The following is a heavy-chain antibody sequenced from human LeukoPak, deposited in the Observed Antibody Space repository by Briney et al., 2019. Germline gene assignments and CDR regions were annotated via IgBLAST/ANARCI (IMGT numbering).Heavy chain of an antibody. J-gene: IGHJ4*02. D-gene: IGHD4-11*01. CDR3: ARHVYSNYLLVY. V-gene: IGHV4-38-2*01. CDR2: IYHGGST. CDR1: GYSISSGYY. Sequence: SETLSLTCAVSGYSISSGYYWGWIRQPPGRGREWFGSIYHGGSTYYNPSLKSRVTISVDTSKNQFSLQLISVTAADAAVYYCARHVYSNYLLVYWGQGTLATVSS.